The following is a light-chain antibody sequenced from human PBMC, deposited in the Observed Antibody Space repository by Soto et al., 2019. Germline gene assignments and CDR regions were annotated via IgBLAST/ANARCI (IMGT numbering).Light chain of an antibody. CDR3: SSYTSSSTYV. J-gene: IGLJ1*01. CDR1: SSDVSAYNY. Sequence: QSALTQPASVSGSPGQSIAISCTGTSSDVSAYNYVSWYQQHPGKAPKLMIYDVSNRPSGVSNRFSGSKSDNTASLTISGLQAEDEADYYCSSYTSSSTYVFGTGTKLTVL. CDR2: DVS. V-gene: IGLV2-14*03.